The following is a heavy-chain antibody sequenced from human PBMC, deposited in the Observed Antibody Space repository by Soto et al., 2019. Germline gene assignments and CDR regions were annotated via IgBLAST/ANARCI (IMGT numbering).Heavy chain of an antibody. CDR3: QRHMLTGYSPAAFDI. J-gene: IGHJ3*02. CDR1: GFTFSDHT. CDR2: MSYDGSTK. Sequence: GGSLRLSCAASGFTFSDHTMHWVRQPPGKGLEWVAVMSYDGSTKYYADSVKGRYTISRDASKNTLDLQMNSLRPEDTAVYYCQRHMLTGYSPAAFDIWGQGKMVTVS. D-gene: IGHD2-21*01. V-gene: IGHV3-30-3*01.